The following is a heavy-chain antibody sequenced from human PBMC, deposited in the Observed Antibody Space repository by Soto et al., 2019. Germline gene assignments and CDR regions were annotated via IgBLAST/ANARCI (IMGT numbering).Heavy chain of an antibody. J-gene: IGHJ4*02. V-gene: IGHV4-61*01. CDR1: GGSVSSDTYY. CDR2: IYYTGST. CDR3: ARESLAVTGTRAFDF. Sequence: SETLSLTCAVSGGSVSSDTYYWSWIRQSPGKGLEWIGYIYYTGSTDYNPSLQSRVTISLDTSKNQFSLKLSSVTAADSAVYYCARESLAVTGTRAFDFWGQGTLVTVSS. D-gene: IGHD6-19*01.